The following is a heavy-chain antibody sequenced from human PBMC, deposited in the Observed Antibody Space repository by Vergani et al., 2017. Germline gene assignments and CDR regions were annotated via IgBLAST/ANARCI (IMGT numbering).Heavy chain of an antibody. CDR3: GMYCNSPTCGTHPRVQNYGMDV. CDR1: GFRFREHG. CDR2: ISGHDHRT. V-gene: IGHV3-23*01. Sequence: EVQLLESGGGSVQPGESLRLSCVASGFRFREHGMNWVRQAPGKGLEWVSGISGHDHRTLYADSVKGRFIISRDNAKNSLYLQMNSLRAEDTALYYCGMYCNSPTCGTHPRVQNYGMDVWGQGTTVTASS. D-gene: IGHD2-2*01. J-gene: IGHJ6*02.